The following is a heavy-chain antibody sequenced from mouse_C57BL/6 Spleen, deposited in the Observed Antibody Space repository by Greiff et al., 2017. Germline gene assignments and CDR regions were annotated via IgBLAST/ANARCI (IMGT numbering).Heavy chain of an antibody. CDR3: ASNYYGSSYAMDY. CDR2: IWRGGST. D-gene: IGHD1-1*01. J-gene: IGHJ4*01. CDR1: GFSLTSYG. Sequence: QVQLKESGPGLVQPSQSLSITCTVSGFSLTSYGVHWVRQSPGKGLEWLGVIWRGGSTDYNAAFMSRLSITKDNSKSQVFFKMNSLQADDTAIYYWASNYYGSSYAMDYWGQGTSVTVSS. V-gene: IGHV2-5*01.